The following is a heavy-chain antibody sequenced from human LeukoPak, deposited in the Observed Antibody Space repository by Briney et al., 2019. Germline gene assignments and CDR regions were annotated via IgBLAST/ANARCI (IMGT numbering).Heavy chain of an antibody. Sequence: GGSLRLSCAASGFTFSGYNMNWVRQAPGKGLEWVSSISSGSSYIYYADSLKGRFTISRDNAKNSLYLQMNSLRAEDTAVYYCARDADRYYYDSSGYYHYFDYWGQATLVTVSS. CDR2: ISSGSSYI. V-gene: IGHV3-21*06. CDR3: ARDADRYYYDSSGYYHYFDY. CDR1: GFTFSGYN. J-gene: IGHJ4*02. D-gene: IGHD3-22*01.